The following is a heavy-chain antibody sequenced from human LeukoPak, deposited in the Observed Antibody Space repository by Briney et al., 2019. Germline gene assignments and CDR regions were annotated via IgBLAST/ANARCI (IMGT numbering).Heavy chain of an antibody. J-gene: IGHJ4*02. D-gene: IGHD3-22*01. CDR1: GFSLGTSGVC. Sequence: SGPAPEKPTQTLSPTCTFSGFSLGTSGVCVSWIRQPRGKALEWLARSDWNDDKDYSTSLRTRLTISKDTSRNQVVLTMTNMDPVDTATYYCARCAYYYDSSGYYLYYFDYGGQGTLVTVSS. CDR2: SDWNDDK. CDR3: ARCAYYYDSSGYYLYYFDY. V-gene: IGHV2-70*11.